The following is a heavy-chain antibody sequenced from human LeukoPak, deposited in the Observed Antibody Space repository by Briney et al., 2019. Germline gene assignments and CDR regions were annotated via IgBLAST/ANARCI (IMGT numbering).Heavy chain of an antibody. CDR2: LNEDGTTA. CDR3: VRERIYYSDLAYKERENFDP. Sequence: PGGSLRLSCEGSGFTFSLYWMHWVRQGPGKGLMWVSRLNEDGTTADYADSVKGRFTMSRDNAKRKVFLEMRSLTVEDTAIYFCVRERIYYSDLAYKERENFDPWGREHWSPSPQ. D-gene: IGHD1-26*01. CDR1: GFTFSLYW. V-gene: IGHV3-74*01. J-gene: IGHJ5*02.